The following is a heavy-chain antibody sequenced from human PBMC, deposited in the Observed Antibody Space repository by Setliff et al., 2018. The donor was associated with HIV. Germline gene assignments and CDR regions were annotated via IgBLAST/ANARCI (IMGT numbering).Heavy chain of an antibody. Sequence: VASVKVSCKVYGYTLSELSIHWVRQAPGKGLEWMGYFDPQDGETVYAQKFQGRVTLTEDTSTGTAYMELSGLRSEDTAVYYCARGGQYSGSYLPRDYYMDVWGKGTTVTVSS. V-gene: IGHV1-24*01. J-gene: IGHJ6*03. CDR2: FDPQDGET. CDR1: GYTLSELS. D-gene: IGHD1-26*01. CDR3: ARGGQYSGSYLPRDYYMDV.